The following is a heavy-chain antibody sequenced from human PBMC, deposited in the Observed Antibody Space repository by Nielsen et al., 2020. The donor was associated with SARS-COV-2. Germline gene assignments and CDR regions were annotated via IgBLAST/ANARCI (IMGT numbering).Heavy chain of an antibody. CDR1: GFSVSSNY. CDR3: ARDSPGDSLDH. D-gene: IGHD2-21*02. V-gene: IGHV3-66*01. J-gene: IGHJ4*02. CDR2: IYSDGTT. Sequence: GGSLRLSCEASGFSVSSNYINWVRQAPGKGLEWVSVIYSDGTTDYADSVKGRFAISRDSSKNTVHLQMSSLRAEDTAVYYCARDSPGDSLDHWGQGTLVTVSS.